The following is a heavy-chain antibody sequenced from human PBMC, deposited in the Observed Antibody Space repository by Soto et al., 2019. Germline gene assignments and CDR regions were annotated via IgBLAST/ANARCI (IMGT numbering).Heavy chain of an antibody. CDR2: INAGNGNT. D-gene: IGHD3-10*01. Sequence: ASVKVSCNASGYTFTIYAMHWVRQAPGQRLEWMGWINAGNGNTKYSQKFQGRVTITRDTSASTAYMELSSLRSEDTAVYYCEREFPITMVRGVMDVWGQGNTVTVSS. V-gene: IGHV1-3*01. CDR3: EREFPITMVRGVMDV. J-gene: IGHJ6*02. CDR1: GYTFTIYA.